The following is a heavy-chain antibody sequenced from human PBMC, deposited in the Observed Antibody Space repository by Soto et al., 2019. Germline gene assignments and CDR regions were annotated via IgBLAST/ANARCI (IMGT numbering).Heavy chain of an antibody. CDR1: GGSISSGDYY. D-gene: IGHD3-22*01. CDR3: ARDRGYYDGSGYFDAFDI. Sequence: SETLSLTCTVSGGSISSGDYYWSWIRQPPGKGLEWIGYIYYSGSTYYNPSLKSRVTISVDTSKNQFSLKLSSVTAADTAVYYGARDRGYYDGSGYFDAFDIWGQGTMVTVSS. CDR2: IYYSGST. J-gene: IGHJ3*02. V-gene: IGHV4-30-4*01.